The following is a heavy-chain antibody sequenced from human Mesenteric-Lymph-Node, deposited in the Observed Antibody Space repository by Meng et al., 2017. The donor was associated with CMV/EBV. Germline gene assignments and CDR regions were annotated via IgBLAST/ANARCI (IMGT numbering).Heavy chain of an antibody. J-gene: IGHJ3*02. D-gene: IGHD2-15*01. CDR3: VRDPYCSGGACYSLDARDVFNI. V-gene: IGHV3-30*04. CDR2: ISYDGSNK. Sequence: GESLKISCAASGFIFTTYAMHWVRRPPGKGLEWVAVISYDGSNKYYADSVNGRFTISRDNSRNTLYLHMSTLRAEDTAIYYCVRDPYCSGGACYSLDARDVFNIWGQGTMVTVSS. CDR1: GFIFTTYA.